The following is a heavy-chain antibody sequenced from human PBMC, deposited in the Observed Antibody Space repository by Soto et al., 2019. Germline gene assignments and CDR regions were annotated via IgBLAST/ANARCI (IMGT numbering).Heavy chain of an antibody. CDR3: ARVADTTNFDY. J-gene: IGHJ4*02. CDR2: IYYTGTT. Sequence: PSETLSLTCTVSGDSISRGGYYWSWVRQLPGKGLEWIGYIYYTGTTYYNPSLKSRVTISVDTSKIQFSLRLSSVTAADTAVYYCARVADTTNFDYWGQGTLVTSPQ. V-gene: IGHV4-31*03. D-gene: IGHD2-2*01. CDR1: GDSISRGGYY.